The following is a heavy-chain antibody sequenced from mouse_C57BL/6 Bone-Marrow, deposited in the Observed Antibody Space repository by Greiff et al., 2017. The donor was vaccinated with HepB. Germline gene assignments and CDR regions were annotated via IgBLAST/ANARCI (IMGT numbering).Heavy chain of an antibody. V-gene: IGHV1-82*01. Sequence: QVQLQQSGPELVKPGASVTISCQASGYAFSSSWMNWVKQRPGKGLEWIGRIYPGDGDTNYNGKFKGKATLTADKSSSTAYMQLSSLTSEDSAVYFCARRDYGSSSPWYFDVWGTGTTVTVSS. CDR2: IYPGDGDT. J-gene: IGHJ1*03. CDR3: ARRDYGSSSPWYFDV. CDR1: GYAFSSSW. D-gene: IGHD1-1*01.